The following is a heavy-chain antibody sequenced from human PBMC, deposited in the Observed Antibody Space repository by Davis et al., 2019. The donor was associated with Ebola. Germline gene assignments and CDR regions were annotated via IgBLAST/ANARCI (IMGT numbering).Heavy chain of an antibody. CDR1: GGSISSSSYF. CDR3: AMNGMDV. J-gene: IGHJ6*02. CDR2: IYYSGST. V-gene: IGHV4-39*01. Sequence: MPSETLSLTCTVSGGSISSSSYFWGWIRQPPGKGLEWIGSIYYSGSTYCNPSLKSRVTISVDTSKNQFSLKVSSVTAADTAVYYCAMNGMDVWGQGITVTVSS.